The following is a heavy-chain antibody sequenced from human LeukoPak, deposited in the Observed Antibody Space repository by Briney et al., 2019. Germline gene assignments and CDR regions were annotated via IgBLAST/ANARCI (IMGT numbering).Heavy chain of an antibody. D-gene: IGHD2-15*01. Sequence: GGSLRLSCAASGFTFSSYAMSWVRQAPGKGLEWVSAISGSGGSTYYADSVKGRFTISRDNSKNTLYLQMNSLRDEDTAVYYCAKPSLVVVVATTPADYWGQGTLVTVSS. CDR2: ISGSGGST. CDR1: GFTFSSYA. V-gene: IGHV3-23*01. J-gene: IGHJ4*02. CDR3: AKPSLVVVVATTPADY.